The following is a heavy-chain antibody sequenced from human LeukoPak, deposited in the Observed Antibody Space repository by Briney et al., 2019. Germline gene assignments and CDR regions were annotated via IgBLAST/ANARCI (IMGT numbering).Heavy chain of an antibody. Sequence: GGSLRLSCAASGFTFSSYWMSWVRQAPGKGLECVANIKQDGSEKYYVDSVKGRFTISRDNAKKSMYLQMNSLRAEDTAVYYCARDRMYSHTPNFVYWGQGTLVTVSS. V-gene: IGHV3-7*01. J-gene: IGHJ4*02. CDR2: IKQDGSEK. CDR1: GFTFSSYW. D-gene: IGHD6-13*01. CDR3: ARDRMYSHTPNFVY.